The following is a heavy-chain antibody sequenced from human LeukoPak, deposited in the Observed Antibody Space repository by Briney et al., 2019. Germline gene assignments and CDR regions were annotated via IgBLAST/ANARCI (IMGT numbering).Heavy chain of an antibody. V-gene: IGHV5-51*01. D-gene: IGHD2-2*01. CDR1: GYSFTSYW. Sequence: GESLKISCKGSGYSFTSYWIGWVRQMPGEGLEWMGIIYPGDSDTRYSPSFQGQVTISADKSISTAYLQWSSLKASDTAMYYCARQSGVKKYQLHHNDYWGQGTLVTVSS. CDR2: IYPGDSDT. J-gene: IGHJ4*02. CDR3: ARQSGVKKYQLHHNDY.